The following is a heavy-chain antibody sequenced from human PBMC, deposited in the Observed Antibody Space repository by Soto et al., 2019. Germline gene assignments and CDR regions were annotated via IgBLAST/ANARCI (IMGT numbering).Heavy chain of an antibody. CDR1: GFTLSNYW. CDR3: ARDQYCSSTTCFGGMDV. V-gene: IGHV3-7*03. CDR2: TDQDGSEK. Sequence: EVQLVESGGGLVQPGGSLRLSCTASGFTLSNYWMNWVRQAPGKGLEWVANTDQDGSEKYYVDSVKGLFTISRDNAKNSLFPQINSLRVEDTAVYYCARDQYCSSTTCFGGMDVWGQWTTVTVS. D-gene: IGHD2-2*01. J-gene: IGHJ6*02.